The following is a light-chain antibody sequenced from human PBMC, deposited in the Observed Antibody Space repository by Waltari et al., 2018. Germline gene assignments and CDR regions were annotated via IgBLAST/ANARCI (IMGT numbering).Light chain of an antibody. CDR1: TSDVDGPTY. CDR3: TSYAGSNNIL. Sequence: QSALTQPPSASGSPGQSVTISCAGTTSDVDGPTYVSWYQQHPGKAPKLMIYEVNKRPSGVPDRFSGSKSGNTASLTVSGLQAEDEASYYCTSYAGSNNILFGGGTKLTVL. J-gene: IGLJ2*01. V-gene: IGLV2-8*01. CDR2: EVN.